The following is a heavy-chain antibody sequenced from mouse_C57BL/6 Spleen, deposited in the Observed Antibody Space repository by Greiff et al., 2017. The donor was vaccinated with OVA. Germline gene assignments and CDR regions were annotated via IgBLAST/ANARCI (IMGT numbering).Heavy chain of an antibody. CDR3: ARGNCYDSHVDY. V-gene: IGHV1-80*01. CDR2: IYPGDGDT. D-gene: IGHD2-1*01. J-gene: IGHJ2*01. Sequence: QVQLQQSGAELVKPGASVKISCKASGYAFSSYWMNWVKQRLGKGLEWIGQIYPGDGDTNYNGKFKGKATLTADKSSSTAYMQLSSLTYEDSAVYFCARGNCYDSHVDYWGQGTTLTVSS. CDR1: GYAFSSYW.